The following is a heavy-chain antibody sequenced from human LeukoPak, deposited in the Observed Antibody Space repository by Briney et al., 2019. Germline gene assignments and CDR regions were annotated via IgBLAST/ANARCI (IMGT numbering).Heavy chain of an antibody. J-gene: IGHJ4*02. Sequence: GGSLRLSCAASGFTFSSYGMHWVRQAPGKGLEWVAFIRYDGSNKYYTDSVKGRFTIYRDNSKNTLYLQMNSLRVEDMAVYYCVKDGGSGRPLDNWGQGTLVTVSS. D-gene: IGHD3-10*01. V-gene: IGHV3-30*02. CDR2: IRYDGSNK. CDR1: GFTFSSYG. CDR3: VKDGGSGRPLDN.